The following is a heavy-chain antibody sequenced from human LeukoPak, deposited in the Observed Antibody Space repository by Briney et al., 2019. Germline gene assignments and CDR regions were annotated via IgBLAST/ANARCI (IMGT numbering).Heavy chain of an antibody. CDR1: SYTFTDYG. V-gene: IGHV1-18*01. Sequence: ASVKLSCKASSYTFTDYGITSVGRAPGQGLEWMGWISPYNGNTNHAQRFQGRVTIPTHTSTSTAYMELRRLRSDDTAVYYCARDRISGTTGFDYWGQGTLVTVSS. D-gene: IGHD1-20*01. J-gene: IGHJ4*02. CDR3: ARDRISGTTGFDY. CDR2: ISPYNGNT.